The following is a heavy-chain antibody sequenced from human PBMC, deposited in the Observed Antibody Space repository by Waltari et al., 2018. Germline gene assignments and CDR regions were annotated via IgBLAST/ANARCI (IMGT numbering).Heavy chain of an antibody. J-gene: IGHJ4*02. CDR3: ARGADL. CDR2: ISGDGSTI. D-gene: IGHD3-3*01. CDR1: CFPLSGPW. V-gene: IGHV3-74*01. Sequence: EVQLVESGGGLVQPGGALRLSCSALCFPLSGPWQHWVRQVPGKGLVWVSRISGDGSTINYADSVKGRFTISRDTAKNTLYLQMNSLRAEDTAVYYCARGADLRGQGILVTVSS.